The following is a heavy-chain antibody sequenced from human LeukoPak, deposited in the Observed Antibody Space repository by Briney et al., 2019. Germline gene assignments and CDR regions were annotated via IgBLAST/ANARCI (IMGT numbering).Heavy chain of an antibody. D-gene: IGHD2-2*01. CDR1: GFTFSSYG. CDR2: ISYDGSNK. Sequence: PGRSLRLSCAASGFTFSSYGMHWVRQAPGKGLERVAVISYDGSNKYHADSVKGRFTISSDNSKNTLYLQMNSLRAEDTAVYYCAKWSSTKSFDYWGQGTLVTVSS. V-gene: IGHV3-30*18. J-gene: IGHJ4*02. CDR3: AKWSSTKSFDY.